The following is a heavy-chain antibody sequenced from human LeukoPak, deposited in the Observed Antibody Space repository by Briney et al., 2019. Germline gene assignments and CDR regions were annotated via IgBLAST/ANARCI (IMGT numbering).Heavy chain of an antibody. J-gene: IGHJ4*02. CDR3: ASGWGWNDKFNS. Sequence: SETLSLTFTFSGDSISRYYCSWIRQSPGKGLDWIAYIYYSGTTNYNPSLKSRVTISIDTSKSQFSLKLSSVTAADTAVYYCASGWGWNDKFNSWGQGTLVTVSS. CDR2: IYYSGTT. V-gene: IGHV4-59*01. CDR1: GDSISRYY. D-gene: IGHD1-1*01.